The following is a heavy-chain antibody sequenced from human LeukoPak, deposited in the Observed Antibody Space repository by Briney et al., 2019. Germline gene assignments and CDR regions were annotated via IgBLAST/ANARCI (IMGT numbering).Heavy chain of an antibody. Sequence: GGSLRLSCAASGFTFSSYGMHWVRQAPGKGLEWVAVISYDGSNKYYADSVKGRFTISRGNSKNTLYLQMNSLRAEDTAVYYCAKDHWNVNYFDYWGQGTLVTVSS. CDR1: GFTFSSYG. D-gene: IGHD1-1*01. J-gene: IGHJ4*02. CDR2: ISYDGSNK. V-gene: IGHV3-30*18. CDR3: AKDHWNVNYFDY.